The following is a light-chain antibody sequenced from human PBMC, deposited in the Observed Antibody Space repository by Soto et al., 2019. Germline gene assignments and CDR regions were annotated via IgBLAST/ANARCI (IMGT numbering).Light chain of an antibody. V-gene: IGLV1-44*01. Sequence: QSVLTQPPSASGTPGQRVTISCSGSSSNIGSNPVNWYQQLPATAPKLLIHSDNHRPSGVPDRFSGSKSGTSASLAIRGLQSADEADYYCSTWDDSLNGVVFGGGTKLTVL. CDR2: SDN. CDR1: SSNIGSNP. J-gene: IGLJ2*01. CDR3: STWDDSLNGVV.